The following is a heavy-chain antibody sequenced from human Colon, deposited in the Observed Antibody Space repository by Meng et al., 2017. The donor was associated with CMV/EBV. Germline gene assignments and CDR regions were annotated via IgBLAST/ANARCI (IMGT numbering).Heavy chain of an antibody. V-gene: IGHV3-30*02. CDR3: TTDGGAWNLVY. Sequence: GESLKISCAASGFSFRTSHMHWVRQAPGKGLEWVAYIWFDETEKSSADSVRGRFTVSRDNSKNTLYLQMSGLRADDTATHYCTTDGGAWNLVYWGQGTLVTVSS. CDR2: IWFDETEK. D-gene: IGHD1-1*01. J-gene: IGHJ4*02. CDR1: GFSFRTSH.